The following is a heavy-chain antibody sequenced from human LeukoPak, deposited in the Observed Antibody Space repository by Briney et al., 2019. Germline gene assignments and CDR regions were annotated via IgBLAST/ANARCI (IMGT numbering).Heavy chain of an antibody. J-gene: IGHJ4*02. D-gene: IGHD4-17*01. CDR2: ISGSGGST. CDR1: GFTFSSYA. V-gene: IGHV3-23*01. Sequence: GGSLRLSCAASGFTFSSYAMSWVRQAPGKGLEWVSAISGSGGSTYYADSVKGRFTISRDNSKNTLYLQMNSLRAEDTAVYYCAKDPHGDYIQRIDYWGQGTLVTVSS. CDR3: AKDPHGDYIQRIDY.